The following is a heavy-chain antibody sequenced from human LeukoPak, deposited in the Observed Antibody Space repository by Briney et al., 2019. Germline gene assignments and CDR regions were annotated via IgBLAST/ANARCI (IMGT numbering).Heavy chain of an antibody. CDR2: IYYSGST. CDR3: AREVLVTMVRGVIVWFDP. CDR1: GGSISSYY. V-gene: IGHV4-59*12. J-gene: IGHJ5*02. D-gene: IGHD3-10*01. Sequence: SETLSLTCTVSGGSISSYYWSWIRQPPGKGLEWIGYIYYSGSTNYNPSLKSRVTISVDTSKNQFSLKLSSVTAADTAVYYCAREVLVTMVRGVIVWFDPWGQGTLVTVSS.